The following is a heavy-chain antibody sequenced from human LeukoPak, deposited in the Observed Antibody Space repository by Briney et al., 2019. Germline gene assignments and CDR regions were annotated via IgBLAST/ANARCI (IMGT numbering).Heavy chain of an antibody. Sequence: SETLSLTCTVSGGSISSGGYYWSWIRQHPGKGLEWIGYIYYSGSTYYNPSLKSRVTISVDTSKNQLSLKLSSVTAADTAVYYCARLNVDTAMFDDYWGQGTLVTASS. CDR2: IYYSGST. CDR3: ARLNVDTAMFDDY. J-gene: IGHJ4*02. CDR1: GGSISSGGYY. D-gene: IGHD5-18*01. V-gene: IGHV4-31*03.